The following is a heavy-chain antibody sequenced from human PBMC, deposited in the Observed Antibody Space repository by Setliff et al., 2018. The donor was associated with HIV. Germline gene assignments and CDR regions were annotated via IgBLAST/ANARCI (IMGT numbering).Heavy chain of an antibody. Sequence: GASVKVSCKVSGYTLTELSIHWVRQVPGEGLEWMGGFDPEDAETIYAEKFQGRVTMTEDTTTETAYMELSSLRSEDTAVYYCARYRPNHPQNALDIWGQGTMVTVSS. J-gene: IGHJ3*02. CDR1: GYTLTELS. V-gene: IGHV1-24*01. D-gene: IGHD5-12*01. CDR3: ARYRPNHPQNALDI. CDR2: FDPEDAET.